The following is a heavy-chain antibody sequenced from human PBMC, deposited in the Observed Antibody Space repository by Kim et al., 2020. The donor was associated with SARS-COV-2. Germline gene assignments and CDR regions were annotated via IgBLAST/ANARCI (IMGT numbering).Heavy chain of an antibody. V-gene: IGHV4-39*01. CDR3: ARHGCTGGVCYFDP. D-gene: IGHD2-8*02. J-gene: IGHJ5*02. Sequence: SETLSLTCTVSGGSISSSDYYWGWIRQPPGKGLEWIGSIYYTGTTYYNPSLKSRVTISVDTSKNQFSLKLSSVTAATVYYCARHGCTGGVCYFDPWGQGT. CDR2: IYYTGTT. CDR1: GGSISSSDYY.